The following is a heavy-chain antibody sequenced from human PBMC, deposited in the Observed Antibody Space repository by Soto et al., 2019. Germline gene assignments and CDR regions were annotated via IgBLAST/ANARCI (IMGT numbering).Heavy chain of an antibody. V-gene: IGHV4-39*07. CDR3: ASKALGGPGGFDP. J-gene: IGHJ5*02. CDR2: IYYSGST. Sequence: SETLSLTCTVSGGSISISSYYWGWIRQPPGKGLEWIGSIYYSGSTYYNPSLKSRVTISVDTSTSTAYMELSSLRSEDTAVYYCASKALGGPGGFDPWGQGTLVTVSS. D-gene: IGHD2-15*01. CDR1: GGSISISSYY.